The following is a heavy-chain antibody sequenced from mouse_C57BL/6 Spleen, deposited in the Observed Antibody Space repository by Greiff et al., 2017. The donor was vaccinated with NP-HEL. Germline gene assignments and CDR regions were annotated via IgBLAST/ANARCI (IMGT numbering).Heavy chain of an antibody. CDR1: GFTFSDYR. CDR3: ARRRYFDY. J-gene: IGHJ2*01. V-gene: IGHV5-17*01. CDR2: ISSGSSTI. Sequence: EVKLVESGGGLVKPGGSLKLSCAASGFTFSDYRMHWVRQAPEKGLEWVAYISSGSSTIYYADTVKGRFTISRDNAKNTLFLQMTSLRSEDTAMYYCARRRYFDYWGQGTTLTVSS.